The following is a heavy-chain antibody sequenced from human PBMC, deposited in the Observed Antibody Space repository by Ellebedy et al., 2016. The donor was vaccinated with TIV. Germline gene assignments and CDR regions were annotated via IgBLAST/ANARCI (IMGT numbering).Heavy chain of an antibody. V-gene: IGHV4-34*01. Sequence: SETLSLTXAVYGGSFSGYYWSWIRQPPGKGLEWIGEINHRGSTNYNPSLKSRVTISVDTSKNQFSLKLSSVTAADTAVYYCARSRFYYYYYMDVWGKGTTVTVSS. CDR2: INHRGST. J-gene: IGHJ6*03. CDR1: GGSFSGYY. CDR3: ARSRFYYYYYMDV.